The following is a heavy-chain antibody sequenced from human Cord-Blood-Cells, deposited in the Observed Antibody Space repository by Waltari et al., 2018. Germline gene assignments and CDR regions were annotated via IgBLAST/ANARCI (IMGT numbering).Heavy chain of an antibody. CDR2: IYYSGST. J-gene: IGHJ4*02. CDR3: ARYDFWSGFQFFDY. Sequence: QVQLQESGPGLVKPSETLSLTCTVSGGSISSYYWSWIRQPPGKGLEWIGYIYYSGSTNSNPSLKSRVTISVDTSKNPFSLKLSSVTAADTAVYYCARYDFWSGFQFFDYWGQGTLVTVSS. V-gene: IGHV4-59*01. D-gene: IGHD3-3*01. CDR1: GGSISSYY.